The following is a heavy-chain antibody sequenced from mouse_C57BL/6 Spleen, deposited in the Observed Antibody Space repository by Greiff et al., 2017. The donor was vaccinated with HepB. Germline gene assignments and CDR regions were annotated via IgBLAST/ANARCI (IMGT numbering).Heavy chain of an antibody. J-gene: IGHJ4*01. CDR3: ATERTGTHFYAMDY. D-gene: IGHD4-1*01. V-gene: IGHV1-74*01. CDR1: GYTFTSYW. CDR2: IHPSDSDT. Sequence: QVQLQQPGAELVKPGASVKVSCKASGYTFTSYWMHWVKQRPGQGLEWIGRIHPSDSDTNYNQKFKGKATLTVDKSSSTAYMQLSSLTSEDSAVYYCATERTGTHFYAMDYWGQGTSVTVSS.